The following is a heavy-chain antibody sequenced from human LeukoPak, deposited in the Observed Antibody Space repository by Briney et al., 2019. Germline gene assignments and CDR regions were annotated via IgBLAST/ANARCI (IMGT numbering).Heavy chain of an antibody. V-gene: IGHV1-69*01. CDR1: GGSFSSYA. J-gene: IGHJ5*02. CDR2: IIPIFGTA. Sequence: ASXXVSCTASGGSFSSYAISWVRQAPGQGLEWMGGIIPIFGTANYAQKFQGRVTITADESTSTAYMELSSLRSEDTAVYYCARDPTREKNWFDHWGQGTLVTVSS. CDR3: ARDPTREKNWFDH.